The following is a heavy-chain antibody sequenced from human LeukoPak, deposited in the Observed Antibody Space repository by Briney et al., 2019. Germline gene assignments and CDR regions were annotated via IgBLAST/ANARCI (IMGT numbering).Heavy chain of an antibody. CDR3: ARDRYYDSSGYYLGVGY. Sequence: GGSLRLSCAASGCTFSSYSMNWVRQAPGKGLEWVSYISSSSSTIYYADSVKGRFTISRDNAKNSLYLQMNSLRAEDTAVYYCARDRYYDSSGYYLGVGYWGQGTLVTVSS. CDR1: GCTFSSYS. D-gene: IGHD3-22*01. CDR2: ISSSSSTI. J-gene: IGHJ4*02. V-gene: IGHV3-48*01.